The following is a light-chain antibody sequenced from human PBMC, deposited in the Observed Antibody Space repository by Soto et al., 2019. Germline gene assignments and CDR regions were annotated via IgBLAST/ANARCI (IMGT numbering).Light chain of an antibody. V-gene: IGKV3-15*01. CDR1: QSVGRN. CDR3: QQYNKWPYT. CDR2: GTS. Sequence: EIVMTQSPVARSVSPGESAALSCRASQSVGRNFAWYQQRPGQAPRVLIYGTSTRATGVPARFSGSGSGTDFTLTISSLQSEHFAVYYCQQYNKWPYTFGQGTRLEIK. J-gene: IGKJ2*01.